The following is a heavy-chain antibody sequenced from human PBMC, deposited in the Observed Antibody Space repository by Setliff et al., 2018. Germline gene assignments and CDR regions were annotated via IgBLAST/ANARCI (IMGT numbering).Heavy chain of an antibody. CDR1: GFTFSTYR. Sequence: PGGSLRLSCAASGFTFSTYRMHWVRQAPGKGLEWVAVIWYDGVKKYHADSVKGRFTISRDNSKNTLYLQMNSLRPEGTAVYYCARTCSGSGCYAGLESWGQGTPVTVSS. V-gene: IGHV3-33*08. J-gene: IGHJ4*02. CDR2: IWYDGVKK. D-gene: IGHD2-15*01. CDR3: ARTCSGSGCYAGLES.